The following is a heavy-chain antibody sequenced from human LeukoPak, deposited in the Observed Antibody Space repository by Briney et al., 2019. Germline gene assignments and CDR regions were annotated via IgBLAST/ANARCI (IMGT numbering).Heavy chain of an antibody. J-gene: IGHJ5*02. CDR1: GFSFSTYA. V-gene: IGHV3-23*01. D-gene: IGHD4-17*01. Sequence: GTSLRLSCVASGFSFSTYAMNWVRQAPGKGLEWVSSIAATSGSTYYADSVKGRFTISRDNSKNTLYLQMNSLRAEDTALYYCAKAAYGDYVNWFDPWGQGTLVTVSS. CDR2: IAATSGST. CDR3: AKAAYGDYVNWFDP.